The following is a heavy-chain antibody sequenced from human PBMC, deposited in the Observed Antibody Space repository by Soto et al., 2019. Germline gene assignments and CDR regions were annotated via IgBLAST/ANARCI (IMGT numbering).Heavy chain of an antibody. CDR3: ARGRESYNWNVVGH. V-gene: IGHV4-59*01. CDR1: DGTLSNNY. D-gene: IGHD1-1*01. Sequence: PSETRRLPSAVSDGTLSNNYCRWIRQPPGKGLEWIGYIYYSGSTNYNPSLKSRVTISLDTSKNQFSLKLSSVTAADTAVYYCARGRESYNWNVVGHWGQGSLVSVS. J-gene: IGHJ4*02. CDR2: IYYSGST.